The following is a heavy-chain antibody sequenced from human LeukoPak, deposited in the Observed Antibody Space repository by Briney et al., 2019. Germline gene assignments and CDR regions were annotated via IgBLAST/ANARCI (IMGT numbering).Heavy chain of an antibody. V-gene: IGHV4-59*12. CDR3: ARVLLSNYDFWSGYSNWFDP. CDR1: GGSISPYY. J-gene: IGHJ5*02. Sequence: SETLSLTCTVSGGSISPYYWSWIRQPPGKGLEWIGYIYYSGSTNYNPSLKSRVTISLDTSKNQFSLKLSSVTAADTAVYYCARVLLSNYDFWSGYSNWFDPWGQGTLVTVSS. CDR2: IYYSGST. D-gene: IGHD3-3*01.